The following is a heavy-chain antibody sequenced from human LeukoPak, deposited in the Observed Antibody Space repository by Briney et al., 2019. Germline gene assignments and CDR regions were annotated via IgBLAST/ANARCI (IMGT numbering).Heavy chain of an antibody. D-gene: IGHD4-17*01. Sequence: SETLSLTCTVSGGSISSSSYYWGWIRQPPGKGLEWIGSIYCSGSTYYNPSLKSRVTISVDTSKNQFSLKLSSVTAADTAVYYCAREDPQTTVPEGMDVWGQGTTVIVSS. J-gene: IGHJ6*02. CDR2: IYCSGST. V-gene: IGHV4-39*07. CDR1: GGSISSSSYY. CDR3: AREDPQTTVPEGMDV.